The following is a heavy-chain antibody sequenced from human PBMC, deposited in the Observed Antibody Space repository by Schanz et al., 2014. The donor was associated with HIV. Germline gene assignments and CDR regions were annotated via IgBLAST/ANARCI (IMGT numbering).Heavy chain of an antibody. J-gene: IGHJ4*02. Sequence: EVQLVESGGGLVQAGGSLRLTCAASGLTFSGSAMNWVRQAPGKGLEWASAISGRGGCTFYAGSVKGRFTISRDNSKNMLYLQMTSLRVEDTAVYYCTKDIVAGASEYWGQGTLVIVSS. CDR1: GLTFSGSA. D-gene: IGHD6-19*01. CDR2: ISGRGGCT. V-gene: IGHV3-23*04. CDR3: TKDIVAGASEY.